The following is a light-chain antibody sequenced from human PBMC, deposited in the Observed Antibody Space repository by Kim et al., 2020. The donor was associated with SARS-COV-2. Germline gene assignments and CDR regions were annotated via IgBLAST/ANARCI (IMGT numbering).Light chain of an antibody. Sequence: GQSITISCPGTSSDVGHYNSVSWYQQHPGKAPKLMIYDVTKRPSGVSIRFSGSKSGNTASLTISGLQAEDEADYYCNSYTSSTSDVFGTGTKVTVL. CDR1: SSDVGHYNS. V-gene: IGLV2-14*04. J-gene: IGLJ1*01. CDR2: DVT. CDR3: NSYTSSTSDV.